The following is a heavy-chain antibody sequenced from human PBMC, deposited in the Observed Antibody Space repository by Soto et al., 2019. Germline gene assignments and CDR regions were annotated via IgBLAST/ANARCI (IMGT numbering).Heavy chain of an antibody. CDR3: TTGFDF. CDR2: IKNKADGGTA. Sequence: LRLSCAASGFIFSNAWMSWVRQAPGKGLEWVGLIKNKADGGTADYAAPVKGRFTISRDDSENMLYLQMTSLKTEDTAVYYCTTGFDFRGQGTLVTVSS. J-gene: IGHJ4*02. CDR1: GFIFSNAW. D-gene: IGHD3-3*01. V-gene: IGHV3-15*01.